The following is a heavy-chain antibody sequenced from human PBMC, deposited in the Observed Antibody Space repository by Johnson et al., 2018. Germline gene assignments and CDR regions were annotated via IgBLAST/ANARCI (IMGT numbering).Heavy chain of an antibody. V-gene: IGHV3-23*04. CDR2: ISGSGGST. D-gene: IGHD3-16*01. Sequence: EVQLVESGGGLVQPGGSLRLSCAASGFTFRSYAMNWVRQAPGKGLEWVSTISGSGGSTYYADSVTGRFPISRDNSKNTLYLQMNSLRAEDTAVYYCAKDDYGLNAFDIWGQGTMVTVSS. CDR3: AKDDYGLNAFDI. J-gene: IGHJ3*02. CDR1: GFTFRSYA.